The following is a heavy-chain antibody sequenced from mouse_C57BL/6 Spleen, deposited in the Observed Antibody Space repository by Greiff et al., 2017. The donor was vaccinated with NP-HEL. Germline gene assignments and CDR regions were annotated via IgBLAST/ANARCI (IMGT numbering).Heavy chain of an antibody. Sequence: VQLQQSGAELVKPGASVKLSCKASGYTFTSYWMHWVKQRPGQGLEWIGMIHPNSGSTNYNEKFKSKATLTVDKSSSTAYMQLSSLTSEDSAVYYCAVTSTPGWFADWGQGTLVTVSA. J-gene: IGHJ3*01. V-gene: IGHV1-64*01. CDR1: GYTFTSYW. CDR2: IHPNSGST. D-gene: IGHD1-1*01. CDR3: AVTSTPGWFAD.